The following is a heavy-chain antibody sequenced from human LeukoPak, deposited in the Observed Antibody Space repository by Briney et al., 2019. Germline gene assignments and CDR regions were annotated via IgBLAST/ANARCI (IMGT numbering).Heavy chain of an antibody. Sequence: PGGSLRLSCAASGFTFSSYAMSWVRQAPGKGLEWVSAIGGSGGSTYYADSVKGRFTISRDNSKTTLYLQMNSLRAEDTAVYYCAKMGRYCSGGSCYLEPNWFDPWGKGTLVTVSS. CDR3: AKMGRYCSGGSCYLEPNWFDP. CDR1: GFTFSSYA. V-gene: IGHV3-23*01. D-gene: IGHD2-15*01. J-gene: IGHJ5*02. CDR2: IGGSGGST.